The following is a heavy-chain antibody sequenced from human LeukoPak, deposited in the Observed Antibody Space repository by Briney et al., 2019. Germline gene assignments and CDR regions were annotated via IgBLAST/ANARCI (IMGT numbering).Heavy chain of an antibody. CDR2: IKQDGSEK. CDR1: GFTFSSYW. Sequence: GGSLRLSCAASGFTFSSYWMSWVRQAPGKGLEWVANIKQDGSEKYYVDSVKGRFTISRDNAKNSLYLQMNSLRAEDTAVYYCATHTAAAARGGWFDPWGQGTLVTVSS. J-gene: IGHJ5*02. CDR3: ATHTAAAARGGWFDP. V-gene: IGHV3-7*01. D-gene: IGHD6-13*01.